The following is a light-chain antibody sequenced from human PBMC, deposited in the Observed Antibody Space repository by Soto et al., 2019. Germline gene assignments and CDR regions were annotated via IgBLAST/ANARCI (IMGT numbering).Light chain of an antibody. CDR3: QSYDISLTGSRV. CDR2: GNN. CDR1: SSNIGAGYD. V-gene: IGLV1-40*01. Sequence: QSVLTQPPSVSGAPGQRVTISCTGSSSNIGAGYDVHWYQQVPGTAPKLLIYGNNNRPSGVPDRFSGSKSGPSASLAITGLQAEDEADYYCQSYDISLTGSRVFGGGTKVTVL. J-gene: IGLJ2*01.